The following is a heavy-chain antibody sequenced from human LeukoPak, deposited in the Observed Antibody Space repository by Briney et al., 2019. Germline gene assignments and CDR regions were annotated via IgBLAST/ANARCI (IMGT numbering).Heavy chain of an antibody. J-gene: IGHJ4*02. CDR2: IWYDGSNK. V-gene: IGHV3-33*08. CDR3: ARDSTVAAGDY. D-gene: IGHD6-13*01. Sequence: GGSLRLSCAASGFTFSSYWMNWARQAPGKGLEWVAVIWYDGSNKYYADSVKGRFTISRDNSKNTLYLQMNSLRAEDTAVYYCARDSTVAAGDYWGQGTLVTVSS. CDR1: GFTFSSYW.